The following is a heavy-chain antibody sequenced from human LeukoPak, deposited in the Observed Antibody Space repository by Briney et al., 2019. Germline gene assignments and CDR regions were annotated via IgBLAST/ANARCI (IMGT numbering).Heavy chain of an antibody. CDR2: ISGSGGST. Sequence: GGSLRLSCAASGFTFSSYAMSWVRQAPGKGLEWVSAISGSGGSTYYADSVKGRFTISRDNSKNTLYLQMNSLRAEDTAVYYCARDGSSWYSGFDYWGQGTLVTVSS. CDR3: ARDGSSWYSGFDY. D-gene: IGHD6-13*01. V-gene: IGHV3-23*01. J-gene: IGHJ4*02. CDR1: GFTFSSYA.